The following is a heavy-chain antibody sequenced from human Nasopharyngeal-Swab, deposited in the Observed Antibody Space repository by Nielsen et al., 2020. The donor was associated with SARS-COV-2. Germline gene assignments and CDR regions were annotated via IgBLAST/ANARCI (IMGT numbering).Heavy chain of an antibody. CDR3: ARDRFRVDQKDYYHYGMDV. CDR1: GFNYSSYG. Sequence: GESLKISCAASGFNYSSYGMHWVRQAPGKGLEWVTVIWYDGSNKYYADSVKGRFTISRDNFKNTLYLQMNSLRAEDTAVYYCARDRFRVDQKDYYHYGMDVWGQGTTVIVSS. CDR2: IWYDGSNK. D-gene: IGHD2-15*01. V-gene: IGHV3-33*01. J-gene: IGHJ6*02.